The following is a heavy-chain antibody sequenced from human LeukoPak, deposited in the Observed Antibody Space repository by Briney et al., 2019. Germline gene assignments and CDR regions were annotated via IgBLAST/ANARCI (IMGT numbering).Heavy chain of an antibody. D-gene: IGHD3-3*01. V-gene: IGHV3-30*02. Sequence: GGSLRLSCAASGFTFSSYGMHWVRQAPGKGLEWVAFIRYDGSNKYYADSVKGRFTISRDNSKNTLYLQMNSLRAEDTAVYYCAKAKPAWSSAEGCFDYWGQGTLVTVSS. CDR1: GFTFSSYG. J-gene: IGHJ4*02. CDR2: IRYDGSNK. CDR3: AKAKPAWSSAEGCFDY.